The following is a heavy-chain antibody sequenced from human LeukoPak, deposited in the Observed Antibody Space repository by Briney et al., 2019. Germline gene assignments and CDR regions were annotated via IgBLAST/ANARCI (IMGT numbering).Heavy chain of an antibody. CDR3: TTDIGYSYGYDY. CDR2: IKSKADGGTT. V-gene: IGHV3-15*01. D-gene: IGHD5-18*01. Sequence: KPGGSLRLSCAASGFTFSNAWMSWVRQAPGKGLEWVGRIKSKADGGTTDYAAPVKGGFTISRDDSKDTLYLQMNSLKTEDTAVYYCTTDIGYSYGYDYWGQGTLVTVSS. CDR1: GFTFSNAW. J-gene: IGHJ4*02.